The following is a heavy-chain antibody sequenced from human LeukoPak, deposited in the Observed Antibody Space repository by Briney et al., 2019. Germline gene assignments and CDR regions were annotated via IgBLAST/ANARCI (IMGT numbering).Heavy chain of an antibody. CDR2: ISSSSSYI. J-gene: IGHJ3*02. Sequence: GGSLRLSCAASGFTFSSYSMNWVRQAPGKGLEWVSSISSSSSYIYYADSVKGRFTISRDNAKNSLYLQMNSLRAEDTAVYYCARVSTYMGDAFDIWGQGTMVTVSS. CDR3: ARVSTYMGDAFDI. CDR1: GFTFSSYS. D-gene: IGHD3-16*01. V-gene: IGHV3-21*01.